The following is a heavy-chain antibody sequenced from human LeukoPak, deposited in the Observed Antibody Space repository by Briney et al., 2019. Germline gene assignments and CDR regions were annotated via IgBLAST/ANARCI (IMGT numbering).Heavy chain of an antibody. CDR2: LSSSGTTI. CDR1: GFIFSHYY. V-gene: IGHV3-11*01. J-gene: IGHJ4*02. D-gene: IGHD1-14*01. Sequence: PGGSLRLSCAASGFIFSHYYMTWIRQVPGRGLEWVSYLSSSGTTIHYADSVRGRFTISRDNDKNSLYLQMNNLRAEDTAVYYCARMGPREREPHYYFDYWGQGTLVIVSS. CDR3: ARMGPREREPHYYFDY.